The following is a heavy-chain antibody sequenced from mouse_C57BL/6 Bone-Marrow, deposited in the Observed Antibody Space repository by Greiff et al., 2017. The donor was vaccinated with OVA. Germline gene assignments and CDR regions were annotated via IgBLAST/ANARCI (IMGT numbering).Heavy chain of an antibody. D-gene: IGHD1-1*01. CDR1: GFTFSSYA. J-gene: IGHJ1*03. V-gene: IGHV5-4*01. CDR2: ISDGGSYT. CDR3: AREGIYYGSHWYFDV. Sequence: EVKVEESGGGLVKPGGSLKLSCAASGFTFSSYAMSWVRQTPEKRLEWVATISDGGSYTYYPDNVKGRFTISRDNAKNNLYLQMSHLKSEDTAMYYCAREGIYYGSHWYFDVWGTGTTVTVSS.